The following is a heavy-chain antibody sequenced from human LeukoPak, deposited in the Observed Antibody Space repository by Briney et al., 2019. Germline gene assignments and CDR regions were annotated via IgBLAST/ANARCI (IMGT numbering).Heavy chain of an antibody. CDR1: GFTFSSYS. J-gene: IGHJ4*02. V-gene: IGHV3-21*01. D-gene: IGHD6-13*01. CDR3: AKAGHRTAGLYFDY. Sequence: GGSLRLSCAASGFTFSSYSMNWVRQAPGKGLEWVSSISSSSSYIYYADSVKGRFTISRDNAKNSLYLQMNSLRAEDTAVYYCAKAGHRTAGLYFDYWGQGTLVTVSS. CDR2: ISSSSSYI.